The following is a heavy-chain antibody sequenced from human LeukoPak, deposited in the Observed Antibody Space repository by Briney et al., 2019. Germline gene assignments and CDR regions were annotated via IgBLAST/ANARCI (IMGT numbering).Heavy chain of an antibody. J-gene: IGHJ5*02. CDR1: GGSISSSSYY. CDR2: IYYSGST. Sequence: SETLSLTCTVSGGSISSSSYYWGWIRQPPGKGLEWIGSIYYSGSTYYNPSLKSRVTISVDTSKNQFSLKLSSVTAADTAVYYCARHGGNYYYDSSGYLKYNWFDPWGQGTLVTVSS. V-gene: IGHV4-39*01. D-gene: IGHD3-22*01. CDR3: ARHGGNYYYDSSGYLKYNWFDP.